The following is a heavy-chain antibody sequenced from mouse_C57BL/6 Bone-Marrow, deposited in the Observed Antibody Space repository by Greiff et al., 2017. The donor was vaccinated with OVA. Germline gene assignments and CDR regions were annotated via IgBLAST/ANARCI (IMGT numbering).Heavy chain of an antibody. V-gene: IGHV14-2*01. J-gene: IGHJ4*01. CDR1: GFNIKDYY. CDR2: IDPEDGEN. CDR3: ALYYSNSLYAMDY. D-gene: IGHD2-5*01. Sequence: EVQLVESGAELVKPGASVKLSCTASGFNIKDYYMHWVKQRTEQGLEWIGRIDPEDGENKYAPKLQGKANRTAETSSNTAYLQLSSLTSEYTAVYYCALYYSNSLYAMDYWGQGTSVTVSS.